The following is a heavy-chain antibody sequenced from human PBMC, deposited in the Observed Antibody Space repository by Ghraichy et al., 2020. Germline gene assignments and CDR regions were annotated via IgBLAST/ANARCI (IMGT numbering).Heavy chain of an antibody. J-gene: IGHJ2*01. D-gene: IGHD3-3*01. CDR3: VRGSDNDFWSGHYDWYFDL. V-gene: IGHV3-30-3*01. CDR2: LSYNGDNK. Sequence: GALRLSCSGSGFAFSSYSLHWVRQTPGKGLQWLGILSYNGDNKFYADSVKGRFSLSRDNSNNTLFLHMKRLTPEDTAIYYCVRGSDNDFWSGHYDWYFDLWGRVTLVTVS. CDR1: GFAFSSYS.